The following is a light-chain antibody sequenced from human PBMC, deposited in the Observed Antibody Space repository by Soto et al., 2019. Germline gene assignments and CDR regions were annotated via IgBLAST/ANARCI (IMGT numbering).Light chain of an antibody. CDR3: QRSYGGPGMYA. J-gene: IGKJ2*01. CDR1: QTISSS. V-gene: IGKV1-39*01. Sequence: DIQMTQSPSSLSASVGDRVTITCRASQTISSSLNWYQQKPGQAPDLLIYAASNLQSGVTSRFHCSVFCAHFTPASSRLQRWGFAAYYYQRSYGGPGMYAFGQWTRCEIK. CDR2: AAS.